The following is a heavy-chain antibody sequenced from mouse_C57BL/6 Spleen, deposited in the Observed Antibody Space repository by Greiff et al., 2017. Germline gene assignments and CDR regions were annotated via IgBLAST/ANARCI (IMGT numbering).Heavy chain of an antibody. V-gene: IGHV1-61*01. CDR3: ARSPYYYAMDY. CDR2: IYPSDSET. CDR1: GYTFTSYW. Sequence: QVQLQQPGAELVRPGSSVKLSCKASGYTFTSYWRDWVKQRPGQGLEWIGNIYPSDSETHYNQKFKDKATLTVDKSSSTAYMQLSSLTSEDAAVYYCARSPYYYAMDYWGQGTSVTVSS. J-gene: IGHJ4*01.